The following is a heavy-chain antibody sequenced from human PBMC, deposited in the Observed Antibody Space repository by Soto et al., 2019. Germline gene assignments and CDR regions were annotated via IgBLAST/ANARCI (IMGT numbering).Heavy chain of an antibody. J-gene: IGHJ4*02. CDR3: GYRLATTNHGAFDY. V-gene: IGHV2-5*02. CDR2: IYWDDAE. D-gene: IGHD4-17*01. Sequence: QITLKESGPMLVKPTQTLTLTCTFSGFSFTTAGVGVGWIRQPPGKALEWLALIYWDDAERYNSSLRTRLTITKDTSKNQVVLTMTNMDPVDTGTFYCGYRLATTNHGAFDYWGQGILVAVSS. CDR1: GFSFTTAGVG.